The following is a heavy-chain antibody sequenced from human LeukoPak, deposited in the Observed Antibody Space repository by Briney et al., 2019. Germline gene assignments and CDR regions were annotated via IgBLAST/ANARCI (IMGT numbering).Heavy chain of an antibody. V-gene: IGHV3-13*01. D-gene: IGHD3/OR15-3a*01. CDR1: GFTLSDYD. J-gene: IGHJ6*02. CDR3: ARAKRETSTRPWTSGMDV. CDR2: LGSAGDK. Sequence: GGSLRLSCAASGFTLSDYDIHWVRQAIGKGLDWVSGLGSAGDKYHAGSERGRFTISREDAENSVYLQMNGLRPEDTAIYYCARAKRETSTRPWTSGMDVWGQGTTVTVSS.